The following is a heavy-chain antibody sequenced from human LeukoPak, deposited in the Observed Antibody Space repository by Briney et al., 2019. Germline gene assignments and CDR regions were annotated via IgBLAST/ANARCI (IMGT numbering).Heavy chain of an antibody. V-gene: IGHV4-59*01. J-gene: IGHJ4*02. D-gene: IGHD6-19*01. Sequence: SETLSLTCTVSGASITTYYWSWIRQSPGKGLEWIGYLSYSRSSNYNPSLKSRVTISVDTSKNQFSLKLTSVTAADTAVYYCTRGERLGLDSWGQGTLVTVSS. CDR3: TRGERLGLDS. CDR1: GASITTYY. CDR2: LSYSRSS.